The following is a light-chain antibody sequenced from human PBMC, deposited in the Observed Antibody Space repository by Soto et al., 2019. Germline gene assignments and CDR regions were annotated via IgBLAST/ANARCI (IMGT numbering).Light chain of an antibody. V-gene: IGLV1-40*01. CDR3: AAWDDSLNEV. Sequence: QSVLTQPPSVSGAPGQRVTISCTGSSSNIGAGFDVHWYHQIAGTAPKLLIYGNSNRPSGVPDRFSGSKSGTSASLAISGLQSEDEADYYCAAWDDSLNEVFGGGTKLTVL. J-gene: IGLJ2*01. CDR1: SSNIGAGFD. CDR2: GNS.